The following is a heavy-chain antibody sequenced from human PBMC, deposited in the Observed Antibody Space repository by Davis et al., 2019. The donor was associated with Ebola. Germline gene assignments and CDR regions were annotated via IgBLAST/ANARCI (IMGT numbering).Heavy chain of an antibody. J-gene: IGHJ6*02. CDR2: IWYDGSNK. CDR1: GFTFSSYA. CDR3: ARDRYSVTGDYYGMDV. D-gene: IGHD4-17*01. V-gene: IGHV3-33*08. Sequence: GESLKISCAASGFTFSSYAMHWVRQAPGKGLEWVAVIWYDGSNKYYADSVKGRFTISRDNSKNTLYLQMNSLRAEDTAVYYCARDRYSVTGDYYGMDVWGQGTTVTVSS.